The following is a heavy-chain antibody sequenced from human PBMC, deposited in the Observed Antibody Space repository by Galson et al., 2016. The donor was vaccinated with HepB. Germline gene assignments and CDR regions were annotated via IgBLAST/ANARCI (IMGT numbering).Heavy chain of an antibody. J-gene: IGHJ5*02. CDR2: LSAGGVNT. V-gene: IGHV3-23*01. CDR3: ACKYSTGWYAGAFDP. D-gene: IGHD6-19*01. Sequence: SLRLSCAASGFPFNNYVLGWVRQAPAKGLEWVSLLSAGGVNTSSADSVKGRFTISRDNSKNTLYLQMDSLRADDTAVYYCACKYSTGWYAGAFDPWGQGTLVTVSS. CDR1: GFPFNNYV.